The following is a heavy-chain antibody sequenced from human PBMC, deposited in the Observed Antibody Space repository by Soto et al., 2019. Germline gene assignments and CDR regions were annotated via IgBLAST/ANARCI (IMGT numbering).Heavy chain of an antibody. V-gene: IGHV1-18*04. CDR3: AKDNXIFGVVINYYYYYGMDV. CDR2: ISVYNGNT. Sequence: VASVKVSCKTSGYTFTNYGISWVRQAPGQGLEWMGWISVYNGNTKYEQKLQGRFTISRDNSKNTLYLQMNSLRAEDTAVYYCAKDNXIFGVVINYYYYYGMDVWGQGTTVTVSS. J-gene: IGHJ6*02. D-gene: IGHD3-3*01. CDR1: GYTFTNYG.